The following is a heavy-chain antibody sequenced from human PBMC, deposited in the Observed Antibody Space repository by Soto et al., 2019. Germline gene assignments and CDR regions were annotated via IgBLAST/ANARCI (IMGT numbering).Heavy chain of an antibody. CDR1: GGSISSSNW. V-gene: IGHV4-4*02. D-gene: IGHD2-2*01. J-gene: IGHJ6*02. Sequence: SETLSLTCAVSGGSISSSNWWSWVRHPPGKGLEWIGEIYHSGSTNYNPSLKSRVTISVDKSKNQFSLKLSSVTAADTAVYYCARIALVVPAAPYYYGMDVWGQGTTVTVSS. CDR3: ARIALVVPAAPYYYGMDV. CDR2: IYHSGST.